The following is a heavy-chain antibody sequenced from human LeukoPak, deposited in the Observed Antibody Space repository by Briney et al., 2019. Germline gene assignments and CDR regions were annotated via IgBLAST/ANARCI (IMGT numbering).Heavy chain of an antibody. CDR1: GYSFTDYW. D-gene: IGHD6-19*01. J-gene: IGHJ4*02. Sequence: GESLKISCKGSGYSFTDYWIGWVRQMPGKGLEWMGIIYPGDSDIRYSPSFQGHVTISADKSISTAYLQWNSLKASDTAMYYCARLQWPGVDYWGQGTLVTVSS. CDR3: ARLQWPGVDY. CDR2: IYPGDSDI. V-gene: IGHV5-51*01.